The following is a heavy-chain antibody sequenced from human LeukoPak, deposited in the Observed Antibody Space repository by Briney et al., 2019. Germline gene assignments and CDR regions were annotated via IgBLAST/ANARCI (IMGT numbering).Heavy chain of an antibody. CDR3: ARGDYGGDYFGY. Sequence: GGSLRLSCEVSGFTFSDHYMSWIRQAPGKRLEWVSYISSGSTYTNYADSVEGRFTISRDNAKNSLYLQMDSLRAEDTAVYYCARGDYGGDYFGYWGQGTLVTVSS. D-gene: IGHD4-23*01. J-gene: IGHJ4*02. CDR1: GFTFSDHY. V-gene: IGHV3-11*05. CDR2: ISSGSTYT.